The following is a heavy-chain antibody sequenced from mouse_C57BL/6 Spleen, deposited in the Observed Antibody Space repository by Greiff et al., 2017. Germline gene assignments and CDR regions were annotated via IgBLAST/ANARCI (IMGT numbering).Heavy chain of an antibody. J-gene: IGHJ2*01. CDR1: GYTFTSYW. V-gene: IGHV1-69*01. CDR3: ARAYGSSFDY. CDR2: IDPSDSYT. D-gene: IGHD1-1*01. Sequence: QVQLQQPGAELVMPGASVKLSCKASGYTFTSYWMHWVKQRPGQGLEWIGEIDPSDSYTNYNQKFKGKSTLTVDKSSSTAYMQPSSLTSEDSAVYYCARAYGSSFDYWGQGTTLTVSS.